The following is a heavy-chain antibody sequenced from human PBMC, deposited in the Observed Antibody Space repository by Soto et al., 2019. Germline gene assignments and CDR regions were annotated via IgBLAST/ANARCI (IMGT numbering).Heavy chain of an antibody. CDR2: ISVDGGDT. CDR1: GFTLSDYW. V-gene: IGHV3-74*01. Sequence: GGSLRLSCAASGFTLSDYWMHWVRQVPGKGLLWVSRISVDGGDTTYADSVKGRFTISRDNAKNTLYLQMDTLRAEDTAIYYCVRAPEQRPIDYWGQGTMVTVSS. J-gene: IGHJ4*03. CDR3: VRAPEQRPIDY. D-gene: IGHD6-19*01.